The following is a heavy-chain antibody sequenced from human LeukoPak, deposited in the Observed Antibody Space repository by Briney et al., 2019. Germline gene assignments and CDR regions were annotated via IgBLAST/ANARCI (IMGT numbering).Heavy chain of an antibody. CDR2: ILNNAVST. CDR3: AKGGGRPLDDAFDV. J-gene: IGHJ3*01. CDR1: GFSFSNYA. V-gene: IGHV3-23*01. Sequence: PGGSLRLSCAASGFSFSNYAMNWVRQAPGMGLEWVSTILNNAVSTYHADSVKGRFTISRDNSRNTLHLQMNSLRAEDTAVYCCAKGGGRPLDDAFDVWGQGTMVTVSS.